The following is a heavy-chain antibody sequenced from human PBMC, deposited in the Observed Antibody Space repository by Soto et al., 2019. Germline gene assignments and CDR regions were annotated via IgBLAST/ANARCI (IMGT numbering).Heavy chain of an antibody. D-gene: IGHD3-16*01. V-gene: IGHV3-23*01. Sequence: EVQLLESGGGLVQPGGSLRLSCAASGFTFSSYAMSWVRQAPGKGLEWVSAISGSGGSTYYADSRKGRITISRDNSKNTLYLQMNSLRAEDTAVYYCAKDRVLSAAYDYGDYWGQGTLVTVSS. CDR3: AKDRVLSAAYDYGDY. CDR2: ISGSGGST. J-gene: IGHJ4*02. CDR1: GFTFSSYA.